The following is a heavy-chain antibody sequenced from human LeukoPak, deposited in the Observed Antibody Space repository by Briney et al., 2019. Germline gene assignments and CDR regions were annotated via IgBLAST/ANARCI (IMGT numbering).Heavy chain of an antibody. CDR1: GGSFSGYY. V-gene: IGHV4-34*01. CDR3: ARTTTVTTSAFDI. D-gene: IGHD4-17*01. Sequence: PSETLSLTCAVYGGSFSGYYWSWIRQPPGKGLEWIGEINHSGSTNYNPSLKSRVIISVGTSKNQFSLKLSSVTAADTAVYYCARTTTVTTSAFDIWGQGTMVTVSS. CDR2: INHSGST. J-gene: IGHJ3*02.